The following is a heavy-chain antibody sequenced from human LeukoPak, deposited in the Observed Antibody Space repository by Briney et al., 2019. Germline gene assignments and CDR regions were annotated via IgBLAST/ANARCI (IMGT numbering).Heavy chain of an antibody. CDR3: AREGLDTMIVVVIDAFDI. CDR2: INHSGST. V-gene: IGHV4-34*01. D-gene: IGHD3-22*01. Sequence: SETLSLTCAVYGGSFSGYYWSWIRQPPGKGLEWIGEINHSGSTNYNPSLKSRVTISVDTSKNQFSLKLSSVTAADTAVYYCAREGLDTMIVVVIDAFDIWGQGTMVTVSS. CDR1: GGSFSGYY. J-gene: IGHJ3*02.